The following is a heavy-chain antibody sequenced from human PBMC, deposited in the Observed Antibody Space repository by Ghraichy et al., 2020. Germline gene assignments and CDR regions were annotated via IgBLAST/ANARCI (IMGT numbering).Heavy chain of an antibody. CDR3: AKDQQLNTVTRGVFEI. Sequence: GGSLRLSCVASGFTLSSYKMNWVRQSPGKGLEWVSYITTSGSTIFYADSVKGRFTISRDNAKNSLYLQMNSLRDEDTAVYYCAKDQQLNTVTRGVFEIWGQGTTVTFSS. D-gene: IGHD4-17*01. V-gene: IGHV3-48*02. CDR1: GFTLSSYK. CDR2: ITTSGSTI. J-gene: IGHJ6*02.